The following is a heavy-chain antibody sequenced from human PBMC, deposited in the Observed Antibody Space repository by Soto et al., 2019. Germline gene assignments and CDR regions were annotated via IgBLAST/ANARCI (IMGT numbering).Heavy chain of an antibody. J-gene: IGHJ4*02. Sequence: EVQLLESGGGLAQPGGSLRLSCAASGFTFSNYGMTWVRQAPGKGLEWVSGISGSGTNTFYADAVKGRFAISRDNSKKPVYLQMSSLRGFDTAVYYCAKVVDALTTAVVIRNFDYWGQGTLVTVSS. D-gene: IGHD3-22*01. V-gene: IGHV3-23*01. CDR2: ISGSGTNT. CDR3: AKVVDALTTAVVIRNFDY. CDR1: GFTFSNYG.